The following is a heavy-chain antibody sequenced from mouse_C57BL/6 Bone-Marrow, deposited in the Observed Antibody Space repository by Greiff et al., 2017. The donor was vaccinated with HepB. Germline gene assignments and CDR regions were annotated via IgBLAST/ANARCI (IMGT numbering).Heavy chain of an antibody. CDR2: ISSGGSYT. J-gene: IGHJ3*01. D-gene: IGHD3-2*02. CDR3: ARIDSSVRFAY. V-gene: IGHV5-6*01. CDR1: GFTFSSYG. Sequence: EVMLVESGGDLVKPGGSLKLSCAASGFTFSSYGLSWVRQTPDKRLEWVATISSGGSYTYYPDSVKGRFTISRDNAKNTLYLQMSSLKAEDTAMYYCARIDSSVRFAYWGQGTRVTVSA.